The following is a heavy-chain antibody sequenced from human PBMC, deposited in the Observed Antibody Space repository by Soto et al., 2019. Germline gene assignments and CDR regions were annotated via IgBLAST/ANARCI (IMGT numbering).Heavy chain of an antibody. CDR2: ISGSGARI. V-gene: IGHV3-23*01. D-gene: IGHD3-10*01. Sequence: DVQLLESGGGLVQPGGSLRLSCVASGFVFNNYAMSWVRQAPGKGLQWVAGISGSGARIHYSTSVEGRFTISRDNSKSTLSLHMNSLRVDDSAVYYSAKYVSYGSGTYSSLGFFDYWGQGTLVIVSA. CDR3: AKYVSYGSGTYSSLGFFDY. CDR1: GFVFNNYA. J-gene: IGHJ4*02.